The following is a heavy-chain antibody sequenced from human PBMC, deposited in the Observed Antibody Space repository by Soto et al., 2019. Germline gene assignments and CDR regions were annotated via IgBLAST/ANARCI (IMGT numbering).Heavy chain of an antibody. CDR2: IYYSGST. J-gene: IGHJ6*02. V-gene: IGHV4-59*08. D-gene: IGHD2-2*01. CDR3: ARQPGHCDSTTCFGHYSVDV. Sequence: PSETLSLTCTVSGGSISSYYWSWIRQPPGKGLEWIGYIYYSGSTNYNPSLKSRVTISVDTSKNQFSLKLSSVTAADTAVYYCARQPGHCDSTTCFGHYSVDVWGQGSTVPVSS. CDR1: GGSISSYY.